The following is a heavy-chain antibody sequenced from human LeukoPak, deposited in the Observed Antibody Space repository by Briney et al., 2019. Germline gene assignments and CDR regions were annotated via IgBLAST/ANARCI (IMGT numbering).Heavy chain of an antibody. CDR3: ARVRWSTMVRGRFDY. D-gene: IGHD3-10*01. V-gene: IGHV4-38-2*02. Sequence: PSETLSLTCTVSGYSISSGYNWGWIRQPPGKGLEWIGSIYHSGSTYYNPSLKSRVTISVDTSKNQFSLKLSSVTAADTAVYYCARVRWSTMVRGRFDYWGQGTLVTVSS. CDR1: GYSISSGYN. CDR2: IYHSGST. J-gene: IGHJ4*02.